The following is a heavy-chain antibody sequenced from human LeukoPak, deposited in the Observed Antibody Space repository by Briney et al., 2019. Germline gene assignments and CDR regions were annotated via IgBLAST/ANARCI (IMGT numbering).Heavy chain of an antibody. V-gene: IGHV3-30-3*01. CDR1: GFTFSSYP. Sequence: GGSLRLSCAASGFTFSSYPMHWVRQAPGRGLEWVAVISSDGTIKYYADSVKGRFTISRDNSKNTLYLQTNSLRVEDTAVYYCVREVVGAIYFDYWGQGALHPASS. D-gene: IGHD1-26*01. J-gene: IGHJ4*02. CDR2: ISSDGTIK. CDR3: VREVVGAIYFDY.